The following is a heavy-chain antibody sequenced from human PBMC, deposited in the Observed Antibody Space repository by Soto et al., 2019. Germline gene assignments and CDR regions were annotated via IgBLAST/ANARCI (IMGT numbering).Heavy chain of an antibody. CDR3: AHRPPRYSTAWLAFDF. CDR2: ISWNDER. Sequence: QITLKESGPTLVKPTQTLTLTCTFSGFSLNTHEVGVGWIRQPPGKALEWVAFISWNDERRYSPSLKSRLTITKDTSKNLVVLTMTNVDPADTGTYCCAHRPPRYSTAWLAFDFWGQGTMVAVSS. CDR1: GFSLNTHEVG. V-gene: IGHV2-5*01. J-gene: IGHJ3*01. D-gene: IGHD1-1*01.